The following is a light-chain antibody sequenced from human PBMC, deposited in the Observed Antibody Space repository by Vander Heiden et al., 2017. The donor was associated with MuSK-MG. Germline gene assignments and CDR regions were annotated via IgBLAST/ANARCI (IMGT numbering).Light chain of an antibody. CDR1: KVGNKY. CDR3: QEWDSSTPE. CDR2: KNN. V-gene: IGLV3-1*01. Sequence: SYDLTQPPSVAVSPGQTASITCPGDKVGNKYACWFQQKPGKSPGLVIMKNNKTPSGSPDRCSGSYSATTATLTVGGTEAVDEDYYYCQEWDSSTPEFGGGTKRTVL. J-gene: IGLJ2*01.